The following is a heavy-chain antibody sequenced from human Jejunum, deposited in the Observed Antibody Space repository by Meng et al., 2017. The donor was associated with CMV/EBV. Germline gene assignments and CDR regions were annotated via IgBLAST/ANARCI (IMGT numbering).Heavy chain of an antibody. D-gene: IGHD6-13*01. CDR2: SNANTGDT. Sequence: KASGYTFTGHYMHWVRQAPGPGLEWMGWSNANTGDTNYAQKFQGRVTMTRDTSITTAYMDLSSLTSDDAAVYYCARDMTSTWYGGSHLWGQGTLVTVSS. J-gene: IGHJ5*02. V-gene: IGHV1-2*02. CDR3: ARDMTSTWYGGSHL. CDR1: GYTFTGHY.